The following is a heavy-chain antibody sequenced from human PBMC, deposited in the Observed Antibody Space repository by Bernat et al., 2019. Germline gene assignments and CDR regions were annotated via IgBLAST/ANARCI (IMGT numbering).Heavy chain of an antibody. CDR1: GFTFSTYG. D-gene: IGHD1-26*01. Sequence: QVQLVESGGGVVQPGRSLRLSCAASGFTFSTYGMQWVRQAPGKGLEWVAVVSSDGHTKYYLDSVKGRFTLSRDNSKNTVYLQMNSLRPEDAAVYYCAKEGNSRGSGAYFDSWGQGTLVTVSS. CDR2: VSSDGHTK. J-gene: IGHJ4*02. V-gene: IGHV3-30*18. CDR3: AKEGNSRGSGAYFDS.